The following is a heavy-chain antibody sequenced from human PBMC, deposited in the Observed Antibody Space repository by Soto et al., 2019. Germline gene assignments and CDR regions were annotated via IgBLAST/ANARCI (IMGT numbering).Heavy chain of an antibody. CDR2: ISDIWGSP. CDR1: GITFSTYA. J-gene: IGHJ4*02. D-gene: IGHD6-19*01. V-gene: IGHV3-23*01. Sequence: GGSLRLSCGASGITFSTYAMRWVRHAPGKGLEGVSGISDIWGSPNYADSVVGRFTISRDNSRKTMFMQMNSLRAEDSAVYYCARRLKIAGVAGAGLDYWGEGGLVTVSS. CDR3: ARRLKIAGVAGAGLDY.